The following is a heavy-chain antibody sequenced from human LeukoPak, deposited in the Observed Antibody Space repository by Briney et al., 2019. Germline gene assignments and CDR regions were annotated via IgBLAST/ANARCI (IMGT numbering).Heavy chain of an antibody. CDR2: IWYDGSNK. CDR3: AKGGGRLAAAGFFDY. Sequence: PGRSLRLSCAASGFTFSSYGMHWVRQAPGEGLEWVAVIWYDGSNKYYADSVKGRFTISRDNSKNTLYLQMNSLRAEDTAVYYCAKGGGRLAAAGFFDYWGQGTLVTVSS. J-gene: IGHJ4*02. V-gene: IGHV3-33*06. CDR1: GFTFSSYG. D-gene: IGHD6-13*01.